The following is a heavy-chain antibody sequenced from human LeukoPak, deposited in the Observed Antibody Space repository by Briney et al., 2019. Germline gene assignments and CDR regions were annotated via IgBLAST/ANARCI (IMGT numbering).Heavy chain of an antibody. CDR1: GFTFDDYA. CDR3: AKSQPLLWFGEPFDY. V-gene: IGHV3-9*01. J-gene: IGHJ4*02. Sequence: GRSLRLSCAASGFTFDDYAMHWVRQAPGKGLEWVSGISWNSGSIGYVDSVKGRFTISRDNAKNSLYLQMNSLRAEDTALYYCAKSQPLLWFGEPFDYWGQGTLVTVSS. D-gene: IGHD3-10*01. CDR2: ISWNSGSI.